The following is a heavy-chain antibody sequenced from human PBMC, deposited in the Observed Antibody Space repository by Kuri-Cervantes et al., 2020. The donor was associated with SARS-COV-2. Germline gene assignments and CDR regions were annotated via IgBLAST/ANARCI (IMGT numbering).Heavy chain of an antibody. D-gene: IGHD2-2*01. CDR3: ASFTNYYYYGLDV. CDR1: GGTFDSYP. J-gene: IGHJ6*02. Sequence: SVKVSCKASGGTFDSYPISWVRQAPGQGLEWMGRIIPFLGISNSAQKFQGRVTITADKSTSTVYMVLSSLRSEDTAVYYCASFTNYYYYGLDVWGQGTTVTVSS. CDR2: IIPFLGIS. V-gene: IGHV1-69*02.